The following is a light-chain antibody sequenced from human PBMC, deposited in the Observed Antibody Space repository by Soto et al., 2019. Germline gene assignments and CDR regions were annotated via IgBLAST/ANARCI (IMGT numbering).Light chain of an antibody. CDR1: QSIVNW. CDR2: DAS. V-gene: IGKV1-5*01. CDR3: QRYDTYSRT. J-gene: IGKJ1*01. Sequence: DIQMTQSPSTLSASVGDRVTITCLASQSIVNWLAWYQQKPGKAPKLLIYDASSLESGVPSRFSGSGSGTEFTLPITSLQPDDFATYYFQRYDTYSRTFGQGSKVEIK.